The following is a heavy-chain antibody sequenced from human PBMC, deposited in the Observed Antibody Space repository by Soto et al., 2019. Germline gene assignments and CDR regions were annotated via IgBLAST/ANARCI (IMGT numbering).Heavy chain of an antibody. Sequence: PSETLSLTCAVSGGSISSSNWWSWVRQPPGKGLEWIGEIYHSGSTNYNPSLKSRVTTSVDKSKNQFSLKLSSVTAADTAVYYCARDQGVPYCSSTSCYNYYYGMDVWGQGTTVTVSS. D-gene: IGHD2-2*01. CDR2: IYHSGST. CDR1: GGSISSSNW. J-gene: IGHJ6*02. CDR3: ARDQGVPYCSSTSCYNYYYGMDV. V-gene: IGHV4-4*02.